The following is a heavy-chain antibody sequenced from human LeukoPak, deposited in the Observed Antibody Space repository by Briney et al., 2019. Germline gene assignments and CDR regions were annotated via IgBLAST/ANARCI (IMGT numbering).Heavy chain of an antibody. Sequence: SETLTLTCTVSGGSISSYDWSWIRQPAGKGLEWIGRICCSGSTNYNPSLKSRVTMSVDTSKNQFSLKLSSVTAADTAVYYCARSRRVGRSYYGSEAGLPTDYYYYYMDVWGKGTTVTVSS. CDR2: ICCSGST. J-gene: IGHJ6*03. CDR3: ARSRRVGRSYYGSEAGLPTDYYYYYMDV. CDR1: GGSISSYD. V-gene: IGHV4-4*07. D-gene: IGHD3-10*01.